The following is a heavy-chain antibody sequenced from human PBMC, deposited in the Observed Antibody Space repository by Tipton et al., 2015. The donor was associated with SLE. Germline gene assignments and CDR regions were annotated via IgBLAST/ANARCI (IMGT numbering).Heavy chain of an antibody. D-gene: IGHD4-23*01. J-gene: IGHJ4*02. Sequence: TLSLTCTVYGESLSGHYWVWIRQPPGKGLEWIGDINHSGFTNYNPSLKSRVTVSVDTSKNQFSLKLTSVTDADTAIYYCARNKATPDYWGQGTLVTVSS. CDR3: ARNKATPDY. CDR2: INHSGFT. CDR1: GESLSGHY. V-gene: IGHV4-34*01.